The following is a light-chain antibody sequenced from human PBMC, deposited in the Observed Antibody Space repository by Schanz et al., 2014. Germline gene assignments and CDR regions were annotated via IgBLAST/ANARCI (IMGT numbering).Light chain of an antibody. V-gene: IGLV2-14*02. J-gene: IGLJ1*01. Sequence: QSALTQPASVSGSPGQSITISCSGSSSDIGSYALVSWYQQHPGKAPKFIFYEGNKRPSGVSNRFSGSKYGNTASLTVSGLQAEDEADYYCSSYAGSNNVYVFGTGTKLTVL. CDR3: SSYAGSNNVYV. CDR1: SSDIGSYAL. CDR2: EGN.